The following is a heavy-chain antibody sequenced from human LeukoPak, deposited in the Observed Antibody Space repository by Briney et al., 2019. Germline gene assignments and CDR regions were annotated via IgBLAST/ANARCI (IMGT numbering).Heavy chain of an antibody. CDR3: ARASVVYYYMDV. V-gene: IGHV4-59*01. D-gene: IGHD4-23*01. Sequence: PSETLSLTCTVSGGSISSYYWSWIRQPPGKGLKCIGYIYYSGGTNYNPSLKSRVTISVDTSNNQFSLKLSSVTAADTAVYYCARASVVYYYMDVWGKGTTVTVSS. CDR1: GGSISSYY. CDR2: IYYSGGT. J-gene: IGHJ6*03.